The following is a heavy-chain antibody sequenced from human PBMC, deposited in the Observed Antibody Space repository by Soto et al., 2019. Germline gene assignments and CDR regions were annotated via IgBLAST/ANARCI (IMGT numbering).Heavy chain of an antibody. V-gene: IGHV4-31*03. J-gene: IGHJ6*02. CDR1: GGSIRSGGYY. Sequence: PSETLSLTCTVSGGSIRSGGYYWSWVRQNPRRGLEWIGNIYYSGDTYYNPSLKSRLTISVDTYKNQFSLNLSSVTAADTAVYYCARVVIMATAGTASYYFVLDVWGQGTTFTVSS. CDR2: IYYSGDT. CDR3: ARVVIMATAGTASYYFVLDV. D-gene: IGHD5-18*01.